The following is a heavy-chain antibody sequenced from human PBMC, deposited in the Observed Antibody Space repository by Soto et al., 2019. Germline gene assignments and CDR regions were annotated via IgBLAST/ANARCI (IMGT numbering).Heavy chain of an antibody. CDR3: ARVGRIQLWSYYYYYGMDV. D-gene: IGHD5-18*01. CDR2: INPNSGGT. J-gene: IGHJ6*02. V-gene: IGHV1-2*02. Sequence: ASVKVSCKASGYTVTGYYMHWVRQAPGQGLEWMGWINPNSGGTNYAQKFQGRVTMTRDTSISTAYMELSRLRSDDTAVYYCARVGRIQLWSYYYYYGMDVWGQGTTVTVSS. CDR1: GYTVTGYY.